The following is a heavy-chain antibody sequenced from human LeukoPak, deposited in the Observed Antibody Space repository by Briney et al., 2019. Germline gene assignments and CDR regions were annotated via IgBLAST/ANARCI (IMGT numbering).Heavy chain of an antibody. CDR1: GFTFSSYA. CDR2: ISYDGSNK. D-gene: IGHD6-19*01. CDR3: ASIAVAAGLDAFDI. Sequence: PGGSLRLSCAASGFTFSSYAMHGVRQAPGKGLEWVAVISYDGSNKYYADSVKGRFTISRDNSKNTLYLQMNSLRAEDTAVYYCASIAVAAGLDAFDIWGQGTVVTVSS. J-gene: IGHJ3*02. V-gene: IGHV3-30*04.